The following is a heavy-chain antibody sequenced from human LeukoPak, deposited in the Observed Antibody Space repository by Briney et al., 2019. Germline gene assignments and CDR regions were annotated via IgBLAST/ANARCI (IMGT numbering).Heavy chain of an antibody. J-gene: IGHJ4*02. Sequence: GGSLRLSCAASGFTFSGYNMHWVRRAPGKGLEWVSSISSSSSYIFYADSVKGRFTISRDNARNSLYLQMNSLRAEDTALYYCARGPSGQFFDYWGQGTLVTVSS. D-gene: IGHD6-25*01. CDR3: ARGPSGQFFDY. V-gene: IGHV3-21*01. CDR1: GFTFSGYN. CDR2: ISSSSSYI.